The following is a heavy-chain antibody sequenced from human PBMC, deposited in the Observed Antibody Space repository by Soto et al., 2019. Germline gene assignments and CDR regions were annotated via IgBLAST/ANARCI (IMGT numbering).Heavy chain of an antibody. Sequence: GGSLRLSCAASGLTFSSYAMSWVRQAPGKGLGWVSAISSSGGSTFYADSVKGRFTISRDNSRNTLYLQMNSLRAEDTAIYYCAKYQPMTQPRPYFDYWGQGTLVTVSS. V-gene: IGHV3-23*01. CDR2: ISSSGGST. CDR1: GLTFSSYA. J-gene: IGHJ4*02. CDR3: AKYQPMTQPRPYFDY. D-gene: IGHD3-22*01.